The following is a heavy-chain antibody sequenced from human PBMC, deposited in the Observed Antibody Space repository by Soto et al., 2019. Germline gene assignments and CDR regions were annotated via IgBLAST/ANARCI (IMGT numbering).Heavy chain of an antibody. D-gene: IGHD6-25*01. CDR2: ISWNSGTI. CDR3: ARDMYFITAAGGGIDD. V-gene: IGHV3-9*01. Sequence: EVQLVESGGGLVQPGRSLRLSCVASGFTFDDNAMHWVRQSPGKGLEWVSGISWNSGTIAYADSVKGRFTISRDNAKNSLYLQMNSLRAEDTALYYCARDMYFITAAGGGIDDWGQGTLVTVSS. CDR1: GFTFDDNA. J-gene: IGHJ4*02.